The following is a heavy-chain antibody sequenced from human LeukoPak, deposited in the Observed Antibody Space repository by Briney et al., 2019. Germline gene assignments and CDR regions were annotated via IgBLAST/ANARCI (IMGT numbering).Heavy chain of an antibody. CDR1: GGSISSYY. D-gene: IGHD3-22*01. CDR3: ARTTRYYDSSGCFDF. CDR2: IYYSGST. Sequence: KSSETLSLTCTVSGGSISSYYWSWIRQPPGKGLEWIAYIYYSGSTNYNPSLKSRVTISVDTSKNQSSLKLSSVTAADTAVYYCARTTRYYDSSGCFDFWGQGALVTVSS. V-gene: IGHV4-59*08. J-gene: IGHJ4*02.